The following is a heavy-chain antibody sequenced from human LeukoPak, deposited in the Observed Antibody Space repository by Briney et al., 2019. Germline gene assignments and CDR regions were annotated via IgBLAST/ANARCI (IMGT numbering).Heavy chain of an antibody. D-gene: IGHD4-23*01. J-gene: IGHJ4*02. V-gene: IGHV3-48*03. CDR3: ARGPSGTTVVKVPYYFDY. Sequence: GGSLRLSCAASGFTFSSYEMNWVRQAPGKGLEWVSYISSSGSTIYYADSVKGRFNISRDNAKNSLYLQMNSLRAEDTAVYYCARGPSGTTVVKVPYYFDYWGQGTLVTVSS. CDR1: GFTFSSYE. CDR2: ISSSGSTI.